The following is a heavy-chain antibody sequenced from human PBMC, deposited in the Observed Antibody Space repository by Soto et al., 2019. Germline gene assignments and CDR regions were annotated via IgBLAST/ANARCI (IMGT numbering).Heavy chain of an antibody. J-gene: IGHJ4*02. D-gene: IGHD1-26*01. CDR2: ISGSGGST. Sequence: EVQLLESGGGLVQPGGSLRLSCVASGFTFSSYAMRWVRQAPGKGLEWVSAISGSGGSTYYADSVKGRFTISRDNSKNTLYLQMNSLRAEDTAVYYCAGRGSGSYYDYWGQGTLVTVSS. V-gene: IGHV3-23*01. CDR1: GFTFSSYA. CDR3: AGRGSGSYYDY.